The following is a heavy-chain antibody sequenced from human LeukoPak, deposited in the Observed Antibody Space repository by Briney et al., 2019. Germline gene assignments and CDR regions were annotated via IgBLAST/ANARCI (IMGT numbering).Heavy chain of an antibody. J-gene: IGHJ5*02. D-gene: IGHD6-19*01. Sequence: GASLRLSCAASGFTFSSYAMSWVRQAPGKGLEWVSAISGSGGSTYYADSVKGRFTISRDNSKNTLYLQMNSLRAEDTAVYYCAKASGYSSGWYWFDPWGQGTLVTVSS. V-gene: IGHV3-23*01. CDR3: AKASGYSSGWYWFDP. CDR1: GFTFSSYA. CDR2: ISGSGGST.